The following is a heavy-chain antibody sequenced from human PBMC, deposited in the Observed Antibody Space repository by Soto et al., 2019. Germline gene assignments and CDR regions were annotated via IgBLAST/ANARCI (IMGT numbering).Heavy chain of an antibody. D-gene: IGHD5-18*01. Sequence: EVQLSESGGGLVQPGGSLRLSCAASGFIFRSYAMNWVRQAPGKGLERVSGISGSGDSTYYADAVKGRFTISRDNSKNTLFLQMNSLRDDDGAVYYCAKAGVGGFRGWDTFNWFDSWGQGILVTVSS. CDR2: ISGSGDST. CDR1: GFIFRSYA. V-gene: IGHV3-23*01. CDR3: AKAGVGGFRGWDTFNWFDS. J-gene: IGHJ5*01.